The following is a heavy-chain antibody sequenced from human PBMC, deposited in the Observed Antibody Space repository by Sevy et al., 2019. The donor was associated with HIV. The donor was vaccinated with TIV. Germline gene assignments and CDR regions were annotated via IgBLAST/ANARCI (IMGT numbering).Heavy chain of an antibody. CDR1: GVSISGYY. CDR2: IYYSGMT. D-gene: IGHD6-25*01. Sequence: SETLSLTCTVSGVSISGYYWSWIRQSPGKGLEWIGYIYYSGMTNYTPSPKSRVTISDDTSKNQFSLKLNSVTAADTAVYYCARAAAEYYYGMDVWGQGTKVTVSS. V-gene: IGHV4-59*01. J-gene: IGHJ6*02. CDR3: ARAAAEYYYGMDV.